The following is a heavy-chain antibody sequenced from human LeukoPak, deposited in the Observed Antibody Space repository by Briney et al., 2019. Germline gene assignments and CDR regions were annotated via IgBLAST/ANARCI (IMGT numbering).Heavy chain of an antibody. V-gene: IGHV4-59*01. CDR1: GGSISSYY. D-gene: IGHD6-13*01. CDR2: IYDSGTT. J-gene: IGHJ5*01. CDR3: ARTGQQLVFAS. Sequence: SSETLSLTCTVSGGSISSYYWHWIRQPPGKGLEWIGCIYDSGTTDYNPSLKSRDTISGDTAKNQFSLKMSSVTAADTAVYFCARTGQQLVFASWGQGTLVTISS.